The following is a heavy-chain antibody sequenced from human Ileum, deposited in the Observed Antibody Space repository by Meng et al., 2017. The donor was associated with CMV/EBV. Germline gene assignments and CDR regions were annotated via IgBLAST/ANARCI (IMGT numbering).Heavy chain of an antibody. V-gene: IGHV2-5*01. J-gene: IGHJ4*02. CDR3: AHHKYSSSWYYFDY. CDR2: IYWNDDK. CDR1: GFSLSTSGVG. Sequence: TCSGFSLSTSGVGVGWIRQPPGKALEWLALIYWNDDKRYSPSLKSRLTITKDTSKNQVVLTMTNMDPVDTATYYCAHHKYSSSWYYFDYWGQGTLVTVS. D-gene: IGHD6-13*01.